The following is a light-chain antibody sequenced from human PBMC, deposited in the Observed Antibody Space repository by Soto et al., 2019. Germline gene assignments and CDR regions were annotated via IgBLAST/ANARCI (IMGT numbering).Light chain of an antibody. Sequence: EIVLTQSPGTLSLSPGDRATLSCRASQSVTGSYLAWYQHKPGQAPSLLIYGASSRATGIPNRFSGSGSGTDFTLTISGLEPEDFAVYYYQQYGTSPRSFGQGTKVHIK. V-gene: IGKV3-20*01. CDR2: GAS. CDR1: QSVTGSY. CDR3: QQYGTSPRS. J-gene: IGKJ1*01.